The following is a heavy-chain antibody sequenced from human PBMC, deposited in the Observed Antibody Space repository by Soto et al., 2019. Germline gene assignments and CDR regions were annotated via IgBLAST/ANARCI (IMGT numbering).Heavy chain of an antibody. CDR3: ARDGGRLSGGIDY. Sequence: QVQLVQSGAEVKKPGASVKVSCKASGGTFSSYAINWVRQAPGQWLEWMGELIPIFGTANYAQKFQGRVTITADESTSTAYIELRSLRSQEEAVYYCARDGGRLSGGIDYRGPGTLVTSSS. J-gene: IGHJ4*02. D-gene: IGHD1-26*01. CDR1: GGTFSSYA. CDR2: LIPIFGTA. V-gene: IGHV1-69*01.